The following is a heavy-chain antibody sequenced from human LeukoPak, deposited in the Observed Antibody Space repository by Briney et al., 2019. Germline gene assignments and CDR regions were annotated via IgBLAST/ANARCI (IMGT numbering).Heavy chain of an antibody. D-gene: IGHD3-9*01. Sequence: KSGGSLRLSCTVSGFTLSSYEMSWIRQAPGKGLEWVSSISSSSSYIYYADSVKGRFTISRDNAKNSLYLQMNSLRAEDTAVYYCARANDNYYYYYMDVWGKGTTVTISS. V-gene: IGHV3-21*01. CDR1: GFTLSSYE. CDR2: ISSSSSYI. CDR3: ARANDNYYYYYMDV. J-gene: IGHJ6*03.